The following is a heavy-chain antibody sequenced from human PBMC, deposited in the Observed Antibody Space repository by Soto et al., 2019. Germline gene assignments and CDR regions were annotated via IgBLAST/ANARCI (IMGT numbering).Heavy chain of an antibody. V-gene: IGHV3-23*01. CDR2: ISGSGGST. Sequence: PGGSLRLSCAASGFTFSSYAMSWVRQAPGKGLEWVSAISGSGGSTYYADSVKGRFTISRDNSKNTLYLQMNSLRAEDTAVYYCAKSLGIVLTVYAISSPFDYWGQGTLVTVSS. J-gene: IGHJ4*02. CDR1: GFTFSSYA. D-gene: IGHD2-8*01. CDR3: AKSLGIVLTVYAISSPFDY.